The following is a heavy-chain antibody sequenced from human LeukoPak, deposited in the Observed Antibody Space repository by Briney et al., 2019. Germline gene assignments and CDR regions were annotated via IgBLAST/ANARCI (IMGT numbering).Heavy chain of an antibody. CDR3: ARVAAGKKRSYNWFDP. Sequence: VASVKVSCKASGYTFTSYDINWERQATGQGLEWMGWMNPNSVNTGYAQKFQGRVTMTRTTSISTAYMELSSPRSEDTAVYYCARVAAGKKRSYNWFDPWGQGTLVTVSS. D-gene: IGHD6-13*01. V-gene: IGHV1-8*01. CDR1: GYTFTSYD. J-gene: IGHJ5*02. CDR2: MNPNSVNT.